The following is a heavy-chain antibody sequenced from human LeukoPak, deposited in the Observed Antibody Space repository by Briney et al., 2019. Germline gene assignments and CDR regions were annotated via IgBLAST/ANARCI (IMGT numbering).Heavy chain of an antibody. CDR1: GFTFSRSW. V-gene: IGHV3-23*01. D-gene: IGHD6-19*01. Sequence: GGSLRLSCAASGFTFSRSWMTWVRQAPGKGLEWVSGISYSGGSTYYADSVKGRFTISRDNSKNTLYLQMNSLRAEDTAVYYCAKDQRSIAVAGYFDYWGQGTLVTVSS. J-gene: IGHJ4*02. CDR3: AKDQRSIAVAGYFDY. CDR2: ISYSGGST.